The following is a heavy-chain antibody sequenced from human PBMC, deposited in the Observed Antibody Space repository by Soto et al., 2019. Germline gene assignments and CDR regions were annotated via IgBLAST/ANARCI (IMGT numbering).Heavy chain of an antibody. CDR3: ARVKVTGYSFSSGLDY. CDR1: GGTFSSYT. V-gene: IGHV1-69*02. Sequence: QVQLVQSGAEVKKPGSSVKVSCKASGGTFSSYTISWVRQAPGQGLEWMGRIIPILGIANYAQKFQGRVTITADKTTSTAYMELSSLRSEDTAVYYCARVKVTGYSFSSGLDYWGQGTLVTVSS. D-gene: IGHD3-9*01. J-gene: IGHJ4*02. CDR2: IIPILGIA.